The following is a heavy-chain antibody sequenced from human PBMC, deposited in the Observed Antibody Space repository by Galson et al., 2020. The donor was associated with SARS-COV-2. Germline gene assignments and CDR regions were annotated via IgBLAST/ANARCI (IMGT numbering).Heavy chain of an antibody. CDR3: ARVTTAPYYYMDV. Sequence: GGSLRLSCAASGFTFSSYGMHWVRQAPGKGLEWVAVIWYDGSNKYYADSVKGRFTISRDNSKNTLYLQMNSLRAEDTAVYYCARVTTAPYYYMDVWGKGTTVTISS. CDR1: GFTFSSYG. V-gene: IGHV3-33*01. D-gene: IGHD4-17*01. J-gene: IGHJ6*03. CDR2: IWYDGSNK.